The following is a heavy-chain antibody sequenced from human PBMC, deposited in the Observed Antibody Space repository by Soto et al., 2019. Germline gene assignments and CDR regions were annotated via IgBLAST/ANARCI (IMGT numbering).Heavy chain of an antibody. Sequence: PRGSLRLSCAASGFTFSRNSMKWVRQAPGKGLEWVSYMTGSTSNILYADSVRGRFTISRDNAKNSLYLQMNRPSDDDKAVDDCARDLHWSFDYSGQRALVTVSS. J-gene: IGHJ4*02. CDR1: GFTFSRNS. V-gene: IGHV3-48*02. CDR2: MTGSTSNI. CDR3: ARDLHWSFDY.